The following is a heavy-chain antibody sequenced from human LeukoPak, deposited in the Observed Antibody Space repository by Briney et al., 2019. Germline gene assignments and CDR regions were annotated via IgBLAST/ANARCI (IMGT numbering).Heavy chain of an antibody. V-gene: IGHV3-7*03. CDR3: AKSSGDEDNWFDP. CDR2: INIDGNEK. CDR1: GFIFTTYW. D-gene: IGHD6-6*01. Sequence: GGSLRLSCAASGFIFTTYWMSWVRQAPGKGLEWVAHINIDGNEKFYVDSVRGRFTISRDNAENSLLLQMSSLRAEDTAVYYCAKSSGDEDNWFDPWGQGTLVTVSS. J-gene: IGHJ5*02.